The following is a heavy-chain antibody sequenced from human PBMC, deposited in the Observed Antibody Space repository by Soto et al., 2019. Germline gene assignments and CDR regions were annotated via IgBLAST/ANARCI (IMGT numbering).Heavy chain of an antibody. CDR1: GFTFSSYS. J-gene: IGHJ4*02. CDR2: IGVSSSSI. CDR3: ARVITSSGWYEDY. V-gene: IGHV3-48*01. D-gene: IGHD6-19*01. Sequence: GGSLRLSCAASGFTFSSYSMNWVRQAPGKGLEWVSYIGVSSSSIYYADSAKGRFTISRDNAKNSLYLQMNSLSAEDTAVYYCARVITSSGWYEDYWGQGTLVTVSS.